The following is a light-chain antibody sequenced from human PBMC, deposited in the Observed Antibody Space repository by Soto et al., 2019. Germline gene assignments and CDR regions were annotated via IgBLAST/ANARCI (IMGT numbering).Light chain of an antibody. V-gene: IGLV2-11*01. CDR2: DVT. CDR1: SSDVGGYNY. Sequence: QSALTQPRSVSGSPGQSVTISCTGTSSDVGGYNYVSWYQQHPGKAPKLMIYDVTKRPSGVPDRFSGSKSGKTASLTISGLQAEDEADYYCCSSAGSHSRYVFGTGTKLTVL. CDR3: CSSAGSHSRYV. J-gene: IGLJ1*01.